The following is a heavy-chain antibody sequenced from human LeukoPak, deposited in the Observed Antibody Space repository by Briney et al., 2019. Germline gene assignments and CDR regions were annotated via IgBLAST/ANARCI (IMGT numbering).Heavy chain of an antibody. V-gene: IGHV4-59*01. Sequence: SETLSLTCTVSGGSISSYYWSWIRQPPGKGLEWIGYIYYSGSTNYNPSLKSRVTISVDTSKNQFSLKLSSVTAADTAVYYCAREEGDAFDIWGQGTMVTVSS. CDR1: GGSISSYY. CDR2: IYYSGST. CDR3: AREEGDAFDI. J-gene: IGHJ3*02.